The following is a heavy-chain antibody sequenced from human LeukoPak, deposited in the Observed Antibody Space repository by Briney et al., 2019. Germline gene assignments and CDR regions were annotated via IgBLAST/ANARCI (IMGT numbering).Heavy chain of an antibody. Sequence: PGGSLRLSCAASGFTFSSYAMHWVHQAPGKGLEWVAVISYDGSNKYYADSVKGRFTISRDNSKNTLYLQMNSLRAEDTAVYYCARDAGLLDQPYYYYMDVWGKGTTVTVSS. CDR3: ARDAGLLDQPYYYYMDV. CDR1: GFTFSSYA. CDR2: ISYDGSNK. J-gene: IGHJ6*03. D-gene: IGHD1-26*01. V-gene: IGHV3-30*04.